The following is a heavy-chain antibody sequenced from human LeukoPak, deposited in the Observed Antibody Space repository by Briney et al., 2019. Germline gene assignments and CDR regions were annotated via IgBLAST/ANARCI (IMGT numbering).Heavy chain of an antibody. CDR2: INPNSGGT. J-gene: IGHJ4*02. CDR3: ARGLRGSPAFDY. V-gene: IGHV1-2*02. CDR1: AYTLTGYY. Sequence: ASVKLSCKASAYTLTGYYMHWVRQAPGQGLEWMGLINPNSGGTNYAQRFQGRVTMTRDTSISTAYMELSRLRSDDTAVYYCARGLRGSPAFDYWGQGTLVTVSS. D-gene: IGHD2-2*01.